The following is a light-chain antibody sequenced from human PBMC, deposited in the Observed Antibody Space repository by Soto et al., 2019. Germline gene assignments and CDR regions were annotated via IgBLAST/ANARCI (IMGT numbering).Light chain of an antibody. V-gene: IGKV3-20*01. CDR2: GAS. CDR1: QSVSSSY. Sequence: EIVLTQSPGTLSLSPGEGATLSCRASQSVSSSYLAWYQQKPDQAPRLLIYGASSRATGIPDRFSGSGSGTDFTLTISRLEPEDFAMYYCQQYCNSSYTFGQGTKLEIK. CDR3: QQYCNSSYT. J-gene: IGKJ2*01.